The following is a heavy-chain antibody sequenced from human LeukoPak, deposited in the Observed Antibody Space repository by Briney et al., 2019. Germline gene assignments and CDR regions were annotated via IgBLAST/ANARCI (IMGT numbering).Heavy chain of an antibody. D-gene: IGHD3-22*01. CDR2: IYHSGST. CDR1: GGSISSSNW. CDR3: ASRYDSSGYYTHFDY. V-gene: IGHV4-4*02. Sequence: SGTLSLTCAVSGGSISSSNWWSWVRQPPGKGLEWIGEIYHSGSTNYNPSLKSRVTISVDKSKNQFSLKLSSVTAADTAVYYCASRYDSSGYYTHFDYWGQGTLVTVSS. J-gene: IGHJ4*02.